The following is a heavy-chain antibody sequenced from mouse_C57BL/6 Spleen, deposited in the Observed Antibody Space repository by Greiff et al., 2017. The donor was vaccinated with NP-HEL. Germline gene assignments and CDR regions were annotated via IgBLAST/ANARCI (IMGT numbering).Heavy chain of an antibody. CDR2: IDPETGGT. V-gene: IGHV1-15*01. CDR3: TRSMGLRGLYAMDY. CDR1: GYTFTDYE. D-gene: IGHD2-4*01. J-gene: IGHJ4*01. Sequence: QVQLQQSGAELVRPGASVTLSCKASGYTFTDYEMHWVKQTPVHGLEWIGAIDPETGGTAYNQKFKGKAILTADKSSSTAYMELRSLTSEDSAVYYCTRSMGLRGLYAMDYWGQGTSVTVSS.